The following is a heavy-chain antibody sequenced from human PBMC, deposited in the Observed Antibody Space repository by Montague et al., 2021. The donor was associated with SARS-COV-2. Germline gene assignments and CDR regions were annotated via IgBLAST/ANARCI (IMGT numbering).Heavy chain of an antibody. J-gene: IGHJ5*02. CDR1: GLSLSTTGVG. CDR2: IYWDDDK. CDR3: AHRRDTYAVWGGNYTSQKFDAVDWVDP. Sequence: PALVKPTQTLTLTCTFSGLSLSTTGVGVGWIRQPPGKALEWLALIYWDDDKRYSPSLKTRLAITKDTSKNQVVLTMTNMDPVDTATYYCAHRRDTYAVWGGNYTSQKFDAVDWVDPWGQGNLVTVSS. V-gene: IGHV2-5*02. D-gene: IGHD3-3*01.